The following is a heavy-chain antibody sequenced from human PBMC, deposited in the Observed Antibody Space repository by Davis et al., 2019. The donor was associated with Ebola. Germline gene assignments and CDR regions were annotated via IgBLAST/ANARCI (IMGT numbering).Heavy chain of an antibody. CDR2: IDHSGRT. D-gene: IGHD2-15*01. J-gene: IGHJ4*02. CDR1: GGSFSGYY. V-gene: IGHV4-34*01. Sequence: PSETLSLTCAVYGGSFSGYYWSWIRQPPGTGLEWIGEIDHSGRTNYNPSLKSRVTMSVDTSKNQFSLKLSSVTAADTAVYYCAVYTTGYSYFDYWGQGTLVTVSS. CDR3: AVYTTGYSYFDY.